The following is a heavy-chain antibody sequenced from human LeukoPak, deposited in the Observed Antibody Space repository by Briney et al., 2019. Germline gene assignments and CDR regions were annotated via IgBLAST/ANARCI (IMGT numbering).Heavy chain of an antibody. CDR1: GGSISSYY. V-gene: IGHV4-59*08. D-gene: IGHD2-15*01. CDR3: ASNCSGGSCPFDY. CDR2: IYYSGST. Sequence: PSETLSLTCTVSGGSISSYYWSWIRQPPGKGPEWIGYIYYSGSTNYNPSLKSRVTISVDTSKNQFSLTLSSVTAADTAVYYCASNCSGGSCPFDYWGQGTLVTVSS. J-gene: IGHJ4*02.